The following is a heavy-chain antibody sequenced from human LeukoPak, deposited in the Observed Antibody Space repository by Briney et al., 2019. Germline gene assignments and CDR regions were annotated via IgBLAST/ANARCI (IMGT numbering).Heavy chain of an antibody. V-gene: IGHV1-46*01. CDR3: ARANFGVVIGFDP. J-gene: IGHJ5*02. CDR1: GYTFTIYY. Sequence: GASVTVSCKASGYTFTIYYMHWVRQAPGQGLEWMGIINPSGGSTNYAQKFQGRVTMTRDTSTSTVYMELSSLRSEDTAVYYCARANFGVVIGFDPWGQGTLVTVSS. CDR2: INPSGGST. D-gene: IGHD3-3*01.